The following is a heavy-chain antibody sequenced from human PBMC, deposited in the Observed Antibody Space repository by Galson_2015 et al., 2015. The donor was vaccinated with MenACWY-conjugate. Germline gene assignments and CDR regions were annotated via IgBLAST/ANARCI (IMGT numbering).Heavy chain of an antibody. CDR1: GFTVSSSY. J-gene: IGHJ6*02. CDR2: IYSDGST. Sequence: SLRLSCAVSGFTVSSSYMTWVRQAPGKGLEWVSVIYSDGSTYNADSVKGRFTISRDNSKNTVFLQMTSLRAEDTAMYYCARDSRATTVWGLNKRKTIDYYYGMDVWAKGPRSSSP. D-gene: IGHD3-10*01. V-gene: IGHV3-53*01. CDR3: ARDSRATTVWGLNKRKTIDYYYGMDV.